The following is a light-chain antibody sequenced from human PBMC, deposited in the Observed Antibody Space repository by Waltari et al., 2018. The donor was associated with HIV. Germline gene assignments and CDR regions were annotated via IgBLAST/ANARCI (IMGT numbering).Light chain of an antibody. J-gene: IGLJ3*02. CDR3: ATWDDSLTGPV. CDR2: TTN. V-gene: IGLV1-44*01. CDR1: ISNIGSNT. Sequence: QSVLTQPPSASGTPGQRVTISCSGSISNIGSNTVNWYQQLPGTAPKLLIYTTNQRPSGVPDRFSGSKSGASASLAISGLQSDDEADYYCATWDDSLTGPVFGGGTKLTVL.